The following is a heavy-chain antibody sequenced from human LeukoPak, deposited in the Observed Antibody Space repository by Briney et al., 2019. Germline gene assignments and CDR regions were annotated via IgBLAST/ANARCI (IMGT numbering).Heavy chain of an antibody. Sequence: PSETLSLTCTVSGGSISSGDYYWRWIRQPPGEGMEWIEYIYYSGRPYYNQSLKSRVTISVDTYKNHFSLKLSSVTAADTAVYYCARVVPAALYFHYWGQGTLVTVSS. D-gene: IGHD2-2*01. CDR3: ARVVPAALYFHY. CDR2: IYYSGRP. J-gene: IGHJ4*02. V-gene: IGHV4-30-4*08. CDR1: GGSISSGDYY.